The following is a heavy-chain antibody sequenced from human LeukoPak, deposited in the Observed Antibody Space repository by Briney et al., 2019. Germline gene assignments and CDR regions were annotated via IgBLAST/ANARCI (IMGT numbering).Heavy chain of an antibody. CDR1: GVSISSSNW. CDR3: ARGHYDILPGYHYGMDV. CDR2: IYHSGST. J-gene: IGHJ6*04. V-gene: IGHV4-4*02. D-gene: IGHD3-9*01. Sequence: SETLSLTCAVSGVSISSSNWWSWVRQPPGQGLEWIGEIYHSGSTNYNPSLKSRVTISVAKSKNQFSLKLSSVTAADTAVYYCARGHYDILPGYHYGMDVWGKGTTVTVSS.